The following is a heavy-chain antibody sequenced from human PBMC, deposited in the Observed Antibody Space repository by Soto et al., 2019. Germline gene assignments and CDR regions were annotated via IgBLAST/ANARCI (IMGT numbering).Heavy chain of an antibody. Sequence: QVQLVQSGAEVKKPGASVKVSCKASGYTFTTHGISWVRQAPGQGLEWMGWVAGDNGHRNYAQSLQGRVTMTTDTYTNTAYLELRSLRSDDTAVYYCARDRGYCRGATCYREWFDPWGQGTLVTVPS. CDR1: GYTFTTHG. D-gene: IGHD2-15*01. CDR3: ARDRGYCRGATCYREWFDP. V-gene: IGHV1-18*01. CDR2: VAGDNGHR. J-gene: IGHJ5*02.